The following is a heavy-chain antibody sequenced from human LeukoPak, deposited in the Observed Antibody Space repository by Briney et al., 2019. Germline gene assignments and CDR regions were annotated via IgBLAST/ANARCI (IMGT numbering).Heavy chain of an antibody. CDR2: ILYDGNNK. V-gene: IGHV3-33*06. J-gene: IGHJ6*02. D-gene: IGHD2-15*01. Sequence: GGSLRLSCAASGFTFSSYGMHWVRQAPGKGLEWVAVILYDGNNKYYADSVKGRFTVSRDNSKNTLYLQMSSLRAEDTALYYCAKAVSTTGQYYYYGMDVWGQGTTVTVSS. CDR3: AKAVSTTGQYYYYGMDV. CDR1: GFTFSSYG.